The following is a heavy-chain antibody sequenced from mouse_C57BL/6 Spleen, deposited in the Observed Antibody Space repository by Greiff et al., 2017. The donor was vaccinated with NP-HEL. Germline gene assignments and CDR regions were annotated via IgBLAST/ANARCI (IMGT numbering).Heavy chain of an antibody. CDR2: IYPGSGNT. CDR3: ARAGGYEGAMDY. J-gene: IGHJ4*01. V-gene: IGHV1-76*01. CDR1: GYTFTDYY. D-gene: IGHD2-2*01. Sequence: VQLQQSGAELVRPGASVKLSCKASGYTFTDYYINWVKQRPGQGLEWIARIYPGSGNTYYNEKFKGKATLTAEKSSSTAYMQLSSLTSEDSAFYFCARAGGYEGAMDYWGQGTSVTVSS.